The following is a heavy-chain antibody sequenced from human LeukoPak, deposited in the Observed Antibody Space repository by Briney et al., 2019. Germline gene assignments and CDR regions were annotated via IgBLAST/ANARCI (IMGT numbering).Heavy chain of an antibody. V-gene: IGHV3-7*01. CDR2: IKQDGSEK. CDR1: GIILSSYW. J-gene: IGHJ5*01. Sequence: GSLRLSCAASGIILSSYWMSWVRQAPGKGLEWVANIKQDGSEKWYVDSVKGRFTISRDNAKNSLYLQMNSPRVEDTAVYYCAREFRSGYNSRWFDYWGQGTLVTVSS. D-gene: IGHD6-19*01. CDR3: AREFRSGYNSRWFDY.